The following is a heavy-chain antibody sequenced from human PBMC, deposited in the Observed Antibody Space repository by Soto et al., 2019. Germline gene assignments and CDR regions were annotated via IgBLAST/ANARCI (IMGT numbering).Heavy chain of an antibody. Sequence: GGSLRLSCAASGLSVSTNYMSWVRQAPGKGLEWVSSISGAGLITYYADSVRGRFTISRDNTRNTLYLQIDSLRAEDSGDYYCAKAQDYYFDSGTYNWFDPWGHGT. D-gene: IGHD3-22*01. CDR2: ISGAGLIT. J-gene: IGHJ5*02. V-gene: IGHV3-23*01. CDR1: GLSVSTNY. CDR3: AKAQDYYFDSGTYNWFDP.